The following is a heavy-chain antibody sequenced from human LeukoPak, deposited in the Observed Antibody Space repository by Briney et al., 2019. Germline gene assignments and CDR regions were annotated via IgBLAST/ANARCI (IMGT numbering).Heavy chain of an antibody. Sequence: GGSLRLSCAASGFTFSDYYMSWVRQAPGKGLEWVSYISSSGSTIYYADSVKGRFTISRDNAKNSLYLQMNSLKTEDTAVYYCTRDPTYDSSGYVSDYWGQGTLVTVSS. CDR1: GFTFSDYY. CDR2: ISSSGSTI. D-gene: IGHD3-22*01. J-gene: IGHJ4*02. CDR3: TRDPTYDSSGYVSDY. V-gene: IGHV3-11*01.